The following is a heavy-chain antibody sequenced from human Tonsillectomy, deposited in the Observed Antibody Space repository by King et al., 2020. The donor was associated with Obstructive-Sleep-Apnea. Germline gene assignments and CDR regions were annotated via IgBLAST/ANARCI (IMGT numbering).Heavy chain of an antibody. D-gene: IGHD5-12*01. Sequence: VPLQESGPGLVKPSQTLSLTCTVSGGSISSGGYYWSWIRQHPGQGLEWIGYIYYSGSTYYNPSLKSRVTISVDTSKNQFSLKLSSVTAADTAVYYCAREGGGYSGYEGNWFDPWGQGTLVTVSS. CDR3: AREGGGYSGYEGNWFDP. V-gene: IGHV4-31*03. CDR2: IYYSGST. CDR1: GGSISSGGYY. J-gene: IGHJ5*02.